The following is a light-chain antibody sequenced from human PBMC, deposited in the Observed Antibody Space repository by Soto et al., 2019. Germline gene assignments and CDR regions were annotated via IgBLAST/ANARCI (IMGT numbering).Light chain of an antibody. CDR2: DAS. Sequence: DIQMTQSPSTLSASVGDRVTITCRASQSLSNRLAWYQQKPGKATKVLIYDASSLESGVPSRFSGSGSGTNFILTISSMQPDDFATYYGNYYSAVWTFGQGTKVEIK. CDR3: NYYSAVWT. V-gene: IGKV1-5*01. J-gene: IGKJ1*01. CDR1: QSLSNR.